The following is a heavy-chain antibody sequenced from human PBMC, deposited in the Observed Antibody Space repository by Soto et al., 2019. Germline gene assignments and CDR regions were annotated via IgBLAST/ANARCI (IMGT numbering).Heavy chain of an antibody. Sequence: TLSLTCTVSGGSISSGGYYWSWIRQHPGKGPEWIGYIYYSGSTYYNPSLKSRVTISVDTSKNQFSLKLSSVTAADTAVYYCARSYPPLDAFDICGQEAMVTVSS. D-gene: IGHD3-16*01. J-gene: IGHJ3*02. CDR2: IYYSGST. CDR3: ARSYPPLDAFDI. V-gene: IGHV4-31*03. CDR1: GGSISSGGYY.